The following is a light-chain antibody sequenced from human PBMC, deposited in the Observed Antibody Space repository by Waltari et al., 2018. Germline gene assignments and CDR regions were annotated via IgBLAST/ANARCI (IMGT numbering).Light chain of an antibody. V-gene: IGLV2-14*01. CDR2: DVS. Sequence: QSVLTQPASVSGSPGQSITISCTGTNSDVGGYNYVSWYQQHPGKAPKLMIYDVSNRPPGVSNRFSGSKSGNTASLTISGLQAEDEADYYCSSYTSSSTQVFGTGTKVTVL. CDR1: NSDVGGYNY. CDR3: SSYTSSSTQV. J-gene: IGLJ1*01.